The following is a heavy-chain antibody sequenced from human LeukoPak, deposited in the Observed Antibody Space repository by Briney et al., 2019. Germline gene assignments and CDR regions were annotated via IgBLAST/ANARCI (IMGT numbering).Heavy chain of an antibody. D-gene: IGHD6-6*01. CDR2: IYYSGST. CDR1: GGSISSYY. J-gene: IGHJ5*02. V-gene: IGHV4-59*01. CDR3: ARVLKYSSSSNWFDP. Sequence: SETLSLTCTVSGGSISSYYWSWIRQPPGKGLEWLGYIYYSGSTNYNPSLKSRVTISVDTSKNQFSLKLSSVTAADTAVYYCARVLKYSSSSNWFDPWGQGTLVTVSS.